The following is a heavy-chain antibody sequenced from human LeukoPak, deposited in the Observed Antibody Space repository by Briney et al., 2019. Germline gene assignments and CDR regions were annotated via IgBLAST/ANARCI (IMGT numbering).Heavy chain of an antibody. CDR2: IYTSGST. CDR3: AREGGSYRSFDY. Sequence: KPSETLSLTCTVSGYSISSGYYWGWIRQPAGKGLEWIGRIYTSGSTNYNPSLKSRVTMSVDTSKNQFSLKLSSVTAADTAVYYCAREGGSYRSFDYWGQGTLVTVSS. J-gene: IGHJ4*02. CDR1: GYSISSGYY. D-gene: IGHD1-26*01. V-gene: IGHV4-4*07.